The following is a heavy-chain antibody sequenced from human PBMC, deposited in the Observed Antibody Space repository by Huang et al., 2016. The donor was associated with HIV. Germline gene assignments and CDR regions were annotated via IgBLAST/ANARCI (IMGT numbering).Heavy chain of an antibody. Sequence: QVQLQESGPGLVKPSETLSLTCTVSGGFISSHYWSWIRQSPGKGLEWIGSIFYSGYTNYNPSLKSRVTISVDTSKNQFSLELNSVSAADTAVYFCAREQQLGLALYSSNSIFDYWGQGTLVTVSS. CDR1: GGFISSHY. CDR2: IFYSGYT. V-gene: IGHV4-59*11. J-gene: IGHJ4*02. CDR3: AREQQLGLALYSSNSIFDY. D-gene: IGHD6-13*01.